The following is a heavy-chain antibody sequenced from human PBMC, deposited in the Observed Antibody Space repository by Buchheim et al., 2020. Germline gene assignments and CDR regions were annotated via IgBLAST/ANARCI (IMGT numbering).Heavy chain of an antibody. J-gene: IGHJ6*02. D-gene: IGHD4-11*01. CDR2: ISSSSSTI. CDR3: ARGDSNYDNYYYYGIDV. Sequence: EVQLVESGGGLVQPGGSLRLSCAASGFTFSSYSMNWVRQAPGKGLEWVSYISSSSSTIYYADSVKGRFTISRDNAKNSLYLQMNSLRAEDTAVYYCARGDSNYDNYYYYGIDVWGQGTT. V-gene: IGHV3-48*01. CDR1: GFTFSSYS.